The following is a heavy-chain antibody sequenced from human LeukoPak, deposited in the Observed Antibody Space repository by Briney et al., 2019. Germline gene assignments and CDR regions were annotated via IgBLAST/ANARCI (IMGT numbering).Heavy chain of an antibody. V-gene: IGHV1-2*02. D-gene: IGHD3-22*01. CDR2: INPNTGGT. J-gene: IGHJ4*02. Sequence: ASVKVSCKTSGYTFTGYYMHWVRQAPGQGLEWMGWINPNTGGTNYAQNFQGRVTMTSGTSISTAYMELSSLRSDDTAMYYCARAPMIVVVFPPRLDFWGQGTLVTVSS. CDR3: ARAPMIVVVFPPRLDF. CDR1: GYTFTGYY.